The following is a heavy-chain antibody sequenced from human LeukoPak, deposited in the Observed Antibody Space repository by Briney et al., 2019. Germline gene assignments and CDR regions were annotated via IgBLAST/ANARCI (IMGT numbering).Heavy chain of an antibody. CDR2: ISSSSSYI. J-gene: IGHJ4*02. Sequence: KPGGSLRLSCAASGFTFSSYSMNWVRQAPGKGLEWVSSISSSSSYIYYADSVKGRFTISRDNAKSSLYLQMNSLRAEDTAVYYCARDLVFLSPSRAVVTRGYNYFDYWGQGTLVTVSS. D-gene: IGHD4-23*01. CDR1: GFTFSSYS. V-gene: IGHV3-21*01. CDR3: ARDLVFLSPSRAVVTRGYNYFDY.